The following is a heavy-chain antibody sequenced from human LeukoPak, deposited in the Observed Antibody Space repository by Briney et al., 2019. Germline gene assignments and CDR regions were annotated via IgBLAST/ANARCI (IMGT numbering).Heavy chain of an antibody. CDR2: ISGSGGST. CDR3: AREPYPLYDFWSGYFDY. D-gene: IGHD3-3*01. V-gene: IGHV3-23*01. Sequence: GGSLRLSCAASGFTFSSYAMSWVRQAPGKGLEWVSAISGSGGSTYYADFVKGRFTISRDNSKNTLYLQMNSLRAEDTAVYYCAREPYPLYDFWSGYFDYWGQGTLVTVSS. CDR1: GFTFSSYA. J-gene: IGHJ4*02.